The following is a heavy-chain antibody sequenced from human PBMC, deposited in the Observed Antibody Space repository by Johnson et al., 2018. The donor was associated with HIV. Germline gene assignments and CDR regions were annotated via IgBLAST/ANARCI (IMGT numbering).Heavy chain of an antibody. CDR3: ARGLTGEQVDI. V-gene: IGHV3-23*04. Sequence: VQLVESGGGLVQPGGSLRLSCAASAFTFSSFAMSWVRQAPGKGLEWVSGISGAGGSRNYADSVKGRFTISRDNSKNTLYLQMNSLRAEDTAVYYCARGLTGEQVDIWGQGTMVTVSS. D-gene: IGHD3-16*01. CDR1: AFTFSSFA. CDR2: ISGAGGSR. J-gene: IGHJ3*02.